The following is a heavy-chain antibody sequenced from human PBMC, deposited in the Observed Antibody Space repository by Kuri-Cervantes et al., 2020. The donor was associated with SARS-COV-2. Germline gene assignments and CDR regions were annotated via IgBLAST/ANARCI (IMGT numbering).Heavy chain of an antibody. CDR3: VVARDYYYGSGSYPSFDY. J-gene: IGHJ4*02. CDR1: GGSISSHY. D-gene: IGHD3-10*01. V-gene: IGHV4-59*08. CDR2: IYYSGST. Sequence: ESLKISCTVSGGSISSHYWSWIRQPPGKGPEWIGYIYYSGSTNYNPSLKSRVTISVDTSKNQFSLKLSSVTAADTAVYYCVVARDYYYGSGSYPSFDYWGQGTLVTVSS.